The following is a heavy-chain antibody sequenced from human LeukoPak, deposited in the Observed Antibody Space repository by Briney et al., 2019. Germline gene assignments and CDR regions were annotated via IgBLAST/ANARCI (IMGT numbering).Heavy chain of an antibody. CDR2: IWYDGSNK. CDR1: GFTFSSYG. D-gene: IGHD1-20*01. J-gene: IGHJ4*02. CDR3: AREDNWNRFDY. V-gene: IGHV3-33*01. Sequence: GGSLRLSCAASGFTFSSYGMPWVRQAPGKGLEWVAVIWYDGSNKNYADSVKGRFTVSRDNSKNTLYLQMNRLRAEDTAVYYCAREDNWNRFDYWGQGPLVTVSS.